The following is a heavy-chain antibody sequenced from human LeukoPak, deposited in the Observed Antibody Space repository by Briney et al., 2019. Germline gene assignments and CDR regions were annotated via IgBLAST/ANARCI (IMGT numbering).Heavy chain of an antibody. CDR2: IYHSGST. CDR1: GGSISSSNW. J-gene: IGHJ5*02. V-gene: IGHV4-4*02. CDR3: ARRYSSGWYVGSENNWFDP. D-gene: IGHD6-19*01. Sequence: SGTLSLTCAVSGGSISSSNWWSWVRQPPGKGLEWIGEIYHSGSTNYNPSLKSQVTISVDKSKNQFSLKLSSVTAADTAVYYCARRYSSGWYVGSENNWFDPWGQGTLVTVSS.